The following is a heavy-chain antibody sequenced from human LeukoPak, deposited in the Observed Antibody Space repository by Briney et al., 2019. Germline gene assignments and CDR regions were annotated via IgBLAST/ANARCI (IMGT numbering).Heavy chain of an antibody. CDR2: ISYDGNNK. CDR1: GFTFSTYG. Sequence: GGSLRLSCAASGFTFSTYGMHWVRRAPGKGLEWVAVISYDGNNKYYANSVKGRFTISRDNSKNTLYPQMNSLRAEDTAVYYCAKPKDYGSGSYRSLGAFDIWGQGTMVTVSS. V-gene: IGHV3-30*18. CDR3: AKPKDYGSGSYRSLGAFDI. J-gene: IGHJ3*02. D-gene: IGHD3-10*01.